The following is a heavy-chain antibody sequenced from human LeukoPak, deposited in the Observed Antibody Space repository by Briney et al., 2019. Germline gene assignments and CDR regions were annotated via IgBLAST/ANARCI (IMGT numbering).Heavy chain of an antibody. CDR3: AKAGTGTNMIFDY. Sequence: ETLSLTCTVSGGSIRSSYYYWGWIRQAPAKGLEWVSALSSSGGDTFYADSVKGRFTISRDTSKNTLYLQMYSLRAEDTAVYYCAKAGTGTNMIFDYWGQGTLVTVSS. CDR1: GGSIRSSYYY. D-gene: IGHD1-1*01. CDR2: LSSSGGDT. V-gene: IGHV3-23*01. J-gene: IGHJ4*02.